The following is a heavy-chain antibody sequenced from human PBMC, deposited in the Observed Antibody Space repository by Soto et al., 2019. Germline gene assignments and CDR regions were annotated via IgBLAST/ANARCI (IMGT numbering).Heavy chain of an antibody. J-gene: IGHJ4*02. D-gene: IGHD6-19*01. CDR1: GFTFSSYG. CDR3: ARDCAGYSSGWYQRGGFDY. Sequence: QVQLVESGGGVVQPGRSLRLSCAASGFTFSSYGMHWVRQAPGKGLEWVAVIWYDGSNKYYADSVKGRFTTSRDNSKNTPYLQMNSLRAEHTAVYYCARDCAGYSSGWYQRGGFDYWGQGTLVTVSS. CDR2: IWYDGSNK. V-gene: IGHV3-33*01.